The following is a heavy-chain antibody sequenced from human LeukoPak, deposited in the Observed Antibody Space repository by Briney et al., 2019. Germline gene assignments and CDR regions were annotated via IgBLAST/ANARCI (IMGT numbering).Heavy chain of an antibody. D-gene: IGHD6-19*01. J-gene: IGHJ6*03. CDR2: IIPIFGTA. CDR3: ARDWKVRSGPSETNYYYYYMDV. CDR1: GGTFSSYT. Sequence: GASVNVSCKASGGTFSSYTISWVRQAPGQGLDWMGRIIPIFGTANYAQKFQGRVTITTDESTSTAYMELSSLRSEDTAVYYRARDWKVRSGPSETNYYYYYMDVWGKGTTVTVSS. V-gene: IGHV1-69*05.